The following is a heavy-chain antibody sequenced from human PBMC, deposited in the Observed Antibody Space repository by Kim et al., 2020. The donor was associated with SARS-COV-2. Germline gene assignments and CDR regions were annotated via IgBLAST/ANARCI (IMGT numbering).Heavy chain of an antibody. CDR2: T. Sequence: TNYAQKFQGRVTMTEDTSTDTAYMELSSLRSEDTAVYYCATDYTGWCDPWGQGTLVTVSS. V-gene: IGHV1-24*01. CDR3: ATDYTGWCDP. J-gene: IGHJ5*02. D-gene: IGHD2-2*02.